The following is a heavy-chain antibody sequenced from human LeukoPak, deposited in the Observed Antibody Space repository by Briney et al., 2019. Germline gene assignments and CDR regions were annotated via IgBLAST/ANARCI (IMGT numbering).Heavy chain of an antibody. J-gene: IGHJ3*02. CDR2: IYSGGTT. CDR3: ARLPGSSSWYGAFDI. V-gene: IGHV4-61*02. Sequence: SETLSLTCSVSGGSISSGSFYWTWIRQPAGKGLEWIGRIYSGGTTTYSPSLESRVTISVDTSKTQFSLNLTSVTAADTAVYYCARLPGSSSWYGAFDIWGQGTMVTVSS. CDR1: GGSISSGSFY. D-gene: IGHD6-13*01.